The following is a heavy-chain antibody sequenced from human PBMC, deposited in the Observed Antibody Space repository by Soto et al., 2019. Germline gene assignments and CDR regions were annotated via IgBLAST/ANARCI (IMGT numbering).Heavy chain of an antibody. CDR1: GYIFTSYW. Sequence: PGESLKISCKGSGYIFTSYWIGWVRQMPGKGLEWMGIIYPGDSDTRYSPSFQGQVTISADKSISTAYLQWSSLKASDTAMYYCARPRAGYSSGWDLGYWGQGTLVTVSS. CDR3: ARPRAGYSSGWDLGY. V-gene: IGHV5-51*01. J-gene: IGHJ4*02. CDR2: IYPGDSDT. D-gene: IGHD6-19*01.